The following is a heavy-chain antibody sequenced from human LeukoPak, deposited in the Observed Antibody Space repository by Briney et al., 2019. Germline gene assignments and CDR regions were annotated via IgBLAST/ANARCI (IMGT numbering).Heavy chain of an antibody. V-gene: IGHV5-51*06. CDR2: NHPRDSDT. CDR1: GYSFTNYW. J-gene: IGHJ4*02. Sequence: GESLKISCKGSGYSFTNYWNGWGRPLPGEGVEGMRSNHPRDSDTIYSPSFQGQVTISADKSISTAYLQWSSLKASDTAMYYCARRYCSGSSCYLFDYWGQGTLVTVSS. D-gene: IGHD2-15*01. CDR3: ARRYCSGSSCYLFDY.